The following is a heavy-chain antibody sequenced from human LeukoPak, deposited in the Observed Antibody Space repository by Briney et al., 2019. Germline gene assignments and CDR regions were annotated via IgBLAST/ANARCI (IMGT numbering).Heavy chain of an antibody. CDR3: ARGDNDGGYSYGPHYYYMDV. CDR1: GFTFSSYG. Sequence: GGTLRLSCAASGFTFSSYGMSWVRQAPGKGLEWVSAISGSGGSTYYADSVKGRFTISRDNSKNTLYLQMGSLRAEDMAVYYCARGDNDGGYSYGPHYYYMDVWGKGTTVTVSS. D-gene: IGHD5-18*01. V-gene: IGHV3-23*01. CDR2: ISGSGGST. J-gene: IGHJ6*03.